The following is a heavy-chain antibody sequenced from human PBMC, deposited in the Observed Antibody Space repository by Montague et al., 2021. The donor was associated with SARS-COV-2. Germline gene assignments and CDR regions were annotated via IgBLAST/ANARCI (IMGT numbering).Heavy chain of an antibody. CDR2: VDNSGST. Sequence: SETLSLTCTVSGDSIRTNYWSWIRQPPGQRLEWIGYVDNSGSTDYSPSLKSRVTISLETSKRQFSLRLNSVTEADTAVYYCTTGEGVYGWRYYFDYWSQGTLVTVSS. D-gene: IGHD6-19*01. CDR3: TTGEGVYGWRYYFDY. J-gene: IGHJ4*02. V-gene: IGHV4-59*01. CDR1: GDSIRTNY.